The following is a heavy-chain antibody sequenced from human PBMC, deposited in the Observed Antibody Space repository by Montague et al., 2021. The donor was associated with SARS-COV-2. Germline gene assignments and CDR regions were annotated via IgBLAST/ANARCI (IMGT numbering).Heavy chain of an antibody. D-gene: IGHD2-8*01. CDR2: ISYTGRT. CDR3: ARQLPSYCATNKCPPYYFDG. V-gene: IGHV4-39*01. Sequence: SETLSLTCTVSGGSISSPDYYWGWIRQSPGKGLEWIGSISYTGRTYYNPSLRSRVSFSMDTSKNHFSLSLSPVTVADTAVYFCARQLPSYCATNKCPPYYFDGWGQGALVTVSS. J-gene: IGHJ4*02. CDR1: GGSISSPDYY.